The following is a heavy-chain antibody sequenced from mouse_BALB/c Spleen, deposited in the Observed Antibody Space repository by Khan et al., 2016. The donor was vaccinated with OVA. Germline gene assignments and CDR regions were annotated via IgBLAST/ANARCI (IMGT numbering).Heavy chain of an antibody. CDR3: ARRGAARGTWDYFDY. V-gene: IGHV1-63*02. CDR1: GHTFTNYW. Sequence: QVQLKQSGAELVRPGTSVKMSCKAAGHTFTNYWIGWVKQRPGHGLEWIGDIFPGGGYTNYNEKFKGKATLTADKSSSTAYLQLSSLTSEDSAIEYCARRGAARGTWDYFDYWGQGTTLTVSA. CDR2: IFPGGGYT. J-gene: IGHJ2*01. D-gene: IGHD2-14*01.